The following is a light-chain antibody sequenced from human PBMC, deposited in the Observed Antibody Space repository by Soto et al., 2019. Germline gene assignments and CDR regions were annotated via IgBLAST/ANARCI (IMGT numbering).Light chain of an antibody. CDR3: SSYTTTSTLYV. CDR2: DVN. J-gene: IGLJ1*01. CDR1: SSDIGAYNH. Sequence: QSVLTQPASLSGSLGQSITISCTGTSSDIGAYNHVSWYQQHPGKAPKLMIYDVNNPPSGVSNRFSGSKSGNTASLTISGLQAEDEADYYCSSYTTTSTLYVFGIGTKLTVL. V-gene: IGLV2-14*03.